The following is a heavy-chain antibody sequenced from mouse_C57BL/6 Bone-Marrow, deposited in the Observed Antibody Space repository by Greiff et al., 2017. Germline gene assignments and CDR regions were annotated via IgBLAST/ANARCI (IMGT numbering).Heavy chain of an antibody. CDR1: GYTFTSSW. Sequence: VQLQQPGAELVKPGASVKMSCKASGYTFTSSWITWVKQRPGQGLEWIGDIYPGSGSTNYNEKFKSKATLTVDTSSSTAYMQLSSLTSEDSAVYYGARPYYSNYWYFDVWGTGTTGTVSS. V-gene: IGHV1-55*01. CDR2: IYPGSGST. J-gene: IGHJ1*03. CDR3: ARPYYSNYWYFDV. D-gene: IGHD2-5*01.